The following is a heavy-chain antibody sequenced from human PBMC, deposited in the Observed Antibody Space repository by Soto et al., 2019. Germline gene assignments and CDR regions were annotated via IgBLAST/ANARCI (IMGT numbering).Heavy chain of an antibody. CDR2: INHSGST. CDR1: GGSFSGYY. V-gene: IGHV4-34*01. J-gene: IGHJ4*02. CDR3: ARLPSGIAAAGNDY. Sequence: QVRLQQWGAGLLKPSETLSLTCAVYGGSFSGYYWSWIRQPPGKGLEWIGEINHSGSTNYNPSLKSRVTISVDTSKNQFSLKLSSVTAADTAVYYCARLPSGIAAAGNDYWGQGTLVTVSS. D-gene: IGHD6-13*01.